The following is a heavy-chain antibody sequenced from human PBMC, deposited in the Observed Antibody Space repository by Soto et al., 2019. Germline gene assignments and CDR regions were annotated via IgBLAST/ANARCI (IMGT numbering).Heavy chain of an antibody. CDR3: ARSSGGNFGIIIEGSNWFDP. CDR1: GDTFTRYY. CDR2: INPHGWST. Sequence: ASVKVSCKAPGDTFTRYYLNWVRQAPGQGLEWMGVINPHGWSTKYAQKFQGRVTMTRDTSRSTVYMELRSLRSDDTAIYYCARSSGGNFGIIIEGSNWFDPWGHGTLVTVSS. D-gene: IGHD3-3*01. V-gene: IGHV1-46*01. J-gene: IGHJ5*02.